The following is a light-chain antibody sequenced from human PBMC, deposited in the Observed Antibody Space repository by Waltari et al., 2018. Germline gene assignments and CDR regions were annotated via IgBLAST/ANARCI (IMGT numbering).Light chain of an antibody. J-gene: IGLJ3*02. Sequence: QHAGTAPKSCIYRNNPRPSGETDRISGFDSGTSASLAISGLRSEDEADYYCAAWEYSLCGWVFGGGTQL. CDR2: RNN. CDR3: AAWEYSLCGWV. V-gene: IGLV1-47*01.